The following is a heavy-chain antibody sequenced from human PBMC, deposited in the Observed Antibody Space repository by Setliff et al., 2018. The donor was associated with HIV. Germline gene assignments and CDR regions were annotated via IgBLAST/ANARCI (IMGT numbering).Heavy chain of an antibody. CDR1: GYTFTHYY. Sequence: GASVKVSCKASGYTFTHYYMHWVRQAPGQGLEWMGIINPSGGSTNYAQKFQGRVTVTRDTSTSTVYMALSSLRSEDTAVYYCASSGSYYHGVYWGQGTLVTVS. V-gene: IGHV1-46*01. J-gene: IGHJ4*02. CDR3: ASSGSYYHGVY. CDR2: INPSGGST. D-gene: IGHD1-26*01.